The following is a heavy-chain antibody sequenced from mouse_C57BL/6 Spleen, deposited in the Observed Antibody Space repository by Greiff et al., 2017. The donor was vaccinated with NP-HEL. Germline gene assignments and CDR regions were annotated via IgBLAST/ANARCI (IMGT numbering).Heavy chain of an antibody. D-gene: IGHD4-1*01. CDR3: AREELGHFDY. CDR2: INPNNGGT. J-gene: IGHJ2*01. Sequence: VQLQQSGPELVKPGASVKISCKASGYTFTDYYMNWVKQSHGKSLEWIGDINPNNGGTSYNQKFKGKATLTVDKSSSTAYMELRSLTSEDSAVYYCAREELGHFDYWGQGTTLTVSS. CDR1: GYTFTDYY. V-gene: IGHV1-26*01.